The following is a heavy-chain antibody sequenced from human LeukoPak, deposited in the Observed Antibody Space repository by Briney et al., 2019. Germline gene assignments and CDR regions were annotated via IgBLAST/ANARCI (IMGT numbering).Heavy chain of an antibody. D-gene: IGHD6-19*01. V-gene: IGHV1-18*01. CDR1: GYTFTSYG. J-gene: IGHJ6*02. CDR3: ARDPYSSGWYSIDYYYGMDV. Sequence: ASVKVSCKASGYTFTSYGISWVRQAPGQGLEWMGWISAYNGNTNYAQMLQGRVTMTTDTSTSTAYMELRSLRSDDTAVYCCARDPYSSGWYSIDYYYGMDVWGQGTTVTVSS. CDR2: ISAYNGNT.